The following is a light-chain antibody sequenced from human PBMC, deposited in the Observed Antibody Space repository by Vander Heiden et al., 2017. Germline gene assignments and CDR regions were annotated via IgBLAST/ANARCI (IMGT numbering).Light chain of an antibody. CDR2: YVS. Sequence: SALTRPRSLSGSPGPSVTITCSATSSDVGGDDYAFWYQQQPGKAPHLMLFYVSKRPSAVPARFSSSKSGNTASLTISGLQAEDEADYYCCSYAGSYFCWVFGGGTKLTVL. CDR3: CSYAGSYFCWV. J-gene: IGLJ3*02. CDR1: SSDVGGDDY. V-gene: IGLV2-11*01.